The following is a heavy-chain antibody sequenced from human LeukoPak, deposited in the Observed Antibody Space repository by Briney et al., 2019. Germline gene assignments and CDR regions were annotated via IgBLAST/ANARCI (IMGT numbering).Heavy chain of an antibody. CDR2: INPNSGGT. V-gene: IGHV1-2*02. D-gene: IGHD2-2*01. Sequence: GASVKVSCKASGYTFTGYYMHWVRQAPGQGLEWMGWINPNSGGTNYAQKFQGRVTMTRDTSISTAYMELSRLRSDDTAVYYCARLKSRLPATATAALGYWGQGTLVTVSS. CDR1: GYTFTGYY. J-gene: IGHJ4*02. CDR3: ARLKSRLPATATAALGY.